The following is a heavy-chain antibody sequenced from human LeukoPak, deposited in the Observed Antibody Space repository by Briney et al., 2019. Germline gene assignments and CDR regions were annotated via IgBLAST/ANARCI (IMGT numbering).Heavy chain of an antibody. V-gene: IGHV1-46*01. CDR1: GYTFTSYY. D-gene: IGHD6-19*01. J-gene: IGHJ6*02. CDR3: ARDPAVAENYYYGMDV. Sequence: GASVKVSCKASGYTFTSYYMHWVRQAPGQGLEWMGIINPSGGSTSYAQKFQGRVTMTRDTSTSTVYMELSSLRSEDTAVYYCARDPAVAENYYYGMDVWGLGTTVTVSS. CDR2: INPSGGST.